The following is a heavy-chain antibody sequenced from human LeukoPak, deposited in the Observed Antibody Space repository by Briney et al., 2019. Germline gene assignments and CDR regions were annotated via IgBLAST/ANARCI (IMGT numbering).Heavy chain of an antibody. CDR1: GLTVSSNF. D-gene: IGHD3-3*01. J-gene: IGHJ4*02. CDR3: AREVAIFGVVTPFDY. CDR2: IYGGGST. Sequence: GGSLRLSCAATGLTVSSNFMSWVRQAPGKGLEWVSVIYGGGSTYYADSVKGRFTISRDTPKNTLYLQMNSLRVEDTAVYYCAREVAIFGVVTPFDYWGQGTLVTVSS. V-gene: IGHV3-53*01.